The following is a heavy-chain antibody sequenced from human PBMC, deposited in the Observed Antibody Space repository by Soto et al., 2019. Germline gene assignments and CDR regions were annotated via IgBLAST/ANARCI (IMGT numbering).Heavy chain of an antibody. CDR2: ITGSAGGT. D-gene: IGHD1-1*01. Sequence: LRLSCAASGFTFSNYAMSWVRQAPGKGLEWVSTITGSAGGTYYADSMKGRFTISRDNSKSTLYLQMYSLRVEDTAVYYCARESEHWGQGTLVTGLL. V-gene: IGHV3-23*01. CDR1: GFTFSNYA. J-gene: IGHJ4*02. CDR3: ARESEH.